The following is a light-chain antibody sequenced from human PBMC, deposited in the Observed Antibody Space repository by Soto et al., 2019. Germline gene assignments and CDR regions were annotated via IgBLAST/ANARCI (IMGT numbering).Light chain of an antibody. CDR3: QQYGTSPLT. J-gene: IGKJ5*01. CDR1: QSVSSSY. V-gene: IGKV3-20*01. CDR2: GTS. Sequence: EIVLTQSPGTLSLSPGDRATLSCRASQSVSSSYLAWYQQKPGLAPRLLIYGTSSRATGIPDRFSGSGSGTDFTLTIGRLEPEDFAVFYCQQYGTSPLTFGQGKRLEIK.